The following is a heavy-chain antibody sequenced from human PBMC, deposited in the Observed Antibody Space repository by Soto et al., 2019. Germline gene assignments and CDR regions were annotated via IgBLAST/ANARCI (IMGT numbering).Heavy chain of an antibody. Sequence: GGSLRLSCAASGFTFSSYSMNWVRQAPGKGLEWVSSISSSSSYIYYADSVKGRFTISRDNAKNSLYLQMNSLRAEDTAVYYCARDGVSYFFWFDAWGQGTLVTVSS. CDR3: ARDGVSYFFWFDA. V-gene: IGHV3-21*01. J-gene: IGHJ5*02. D-gene: IGHD1-26*01. CDR1: GFTFSSYS. CDR2: ISSSSSYI.